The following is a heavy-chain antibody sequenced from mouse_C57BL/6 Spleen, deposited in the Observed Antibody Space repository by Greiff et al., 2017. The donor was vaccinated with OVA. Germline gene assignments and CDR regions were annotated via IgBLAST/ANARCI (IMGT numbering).Heavy chain of an antibody. CDR3: TGYYYGSTPGFAY. CDR2: IYPGNSDT. D-gene: IGHD1-1*01. Sequence: VQLQQSGTVLARPGASVKMSCKTSGYTFTSYWMHWVKQRPGQGLEWIGAIYPGNSDTSYNQKFKGKAKLTAVTSASTAYMELSSLTNEDSAVYYCTGYYYGSTPGFAYWGQGTLVTVSA. J-gene: IGHJ3*01. V-gene: IGHV1-5*01. CDR1: GYTFTSYW.